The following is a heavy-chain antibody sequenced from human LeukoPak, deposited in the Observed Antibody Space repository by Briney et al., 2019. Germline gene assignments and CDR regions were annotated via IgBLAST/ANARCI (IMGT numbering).Heavy chain of an antibody. Sequence: PSETLSLTCAVYGGSFSGYYWSWIRQPPGKGLEWIGEINHSGSTNYNPSLKSRVTISVDTSKNQFSLKLSSATAADTAVYYCARRRGYSGYGYWGQGTLVTVSS. CDR2: INHSGST. D-gene: IGHD5-12*01. V-gene: IGHV4-34*01. CDR1: GGSFSGYY. J-gene: IGHJ4*02. CDR3: ARRRGYSGYGY.